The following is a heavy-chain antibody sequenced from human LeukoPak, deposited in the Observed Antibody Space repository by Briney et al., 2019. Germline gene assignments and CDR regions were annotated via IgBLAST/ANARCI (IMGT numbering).Heavy chain of an antibody. CDR2: IYTSGST. CDR3: ARDYYYDSSGYNPTYYMDV. V-gene: IGHV4-4*07. D-gene: IGHD3-22*01. CDR1: GGSIRSYY. J-gene: IGHJ6*03. Sequence: PSETLSLTCTVSGGSIRSYYWSWIRQPAGKGLEWIGRIYTSGSTNYNPSLKSRVTMSVDTSKNQFSLKLSSVTAADTAVYYCARDYYYDSSGYNPTYYMDVWGKGTTVTISS.